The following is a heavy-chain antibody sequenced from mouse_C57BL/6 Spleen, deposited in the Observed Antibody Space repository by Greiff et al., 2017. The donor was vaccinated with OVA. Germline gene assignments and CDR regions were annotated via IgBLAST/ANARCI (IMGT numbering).Heavy chain of an antibody. CDR3: ARGSGGYDDGYAMDY. V-gene: IGHV5-16*01. CDR2: INYDGSST. D-gene: IGHD2-2*01. CDR1: GFTFSDYY. Sequence: EVHLVESEGGLVQPGSSMKLSCTASGFTFSDYYMAWVRQVPEKGLEWVANINYDGSSTYYLDSLKSRFIISRDNAKNILYLQMSSLKSEDTATYYCARGSGGYDDGYAMDYWGQGTSVTVSS. J-gene: IGHJ4*01.